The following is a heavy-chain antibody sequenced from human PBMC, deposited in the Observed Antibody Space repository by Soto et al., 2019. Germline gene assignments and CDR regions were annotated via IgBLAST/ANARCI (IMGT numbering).Heavy chain of an antibody. CDR3: ARGGFVAGLYNAMDA. CDR2: IIPMFGSP. D-gene: IGHD2-21*01. CDR1: GGTLSTNA. J-gene: IGHJ6*04. V-gene: IGHV1-69*06. Sequence: SVKVSCKASGGTLSTNAISWVRQAPGQGLEWMGAIIPMFGSPKYAQKFQGRVTITADNPTSTIYMEMISLTSADTAVYYCARGGFVAGLYNAMDASGKGTAVTVSS.